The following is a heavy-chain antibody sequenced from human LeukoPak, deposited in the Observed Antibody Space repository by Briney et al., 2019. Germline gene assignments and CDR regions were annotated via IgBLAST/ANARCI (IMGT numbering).Heavy chain of an antibody. CDR3: ARVGRTMVRGVITSYYYYYMDV. J-gene: IGHJ6*03. Sequence: PSETLSLTCAVYGGSFSGYYWSWIRQPPGKGLEWIGEINHSGRTNYNPSLKSRVTISVDTSKNQFSLKLSSVTAADTAVYYCARVGRTMVRGVITSYYYYYMDVWGKGTTVTVSS. CDR1: GGSFSGYY. CDR2: INHSGRT. D-gene: IGHD3-10*01. V-gene: IGHV4-34*01.